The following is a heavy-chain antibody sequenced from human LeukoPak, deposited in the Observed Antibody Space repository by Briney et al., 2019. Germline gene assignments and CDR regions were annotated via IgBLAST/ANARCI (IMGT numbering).Heavy chain of an antibody. D-gene: IGHD3-9*01. CDR2: IVPALGTS. J-gene: IGHJ3*02. CDR1: GGAFSSSA. CDR3: ARVYYDILTGGAFDAFDI. Sequence: SVKVSCKASGGAFSSSAITWVRQAPGQGLEWMGDIVPALGTSNNAQKFQGRVTFTSDEATSTAYMELNSLKSEDTAVYYCARVYYDILTGGAFDAFDIWGQGTMVTVSS. V-gene: IGHV1-69*13.